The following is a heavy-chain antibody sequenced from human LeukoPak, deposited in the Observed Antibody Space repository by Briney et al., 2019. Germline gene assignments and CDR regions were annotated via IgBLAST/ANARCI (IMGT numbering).Heavy chain of an antibody. CDR2: INHSGST. J-gene: IGHJ4*02. V-gene: IGHV4-34*01. CDR1: GGSFSGYY. Sequence: KPSETLSLTCAVYGGSFSGYYWSWIRQPPGKGLEWIGEINHSGSTNYNPSLKSRVTISVDTSKNQFSLKLSSVTAADTAVYYCARLYDSSGYYYLDYWGQGTLVTVSS. D-gene: IGHD3-22*01. CDR3: ARLYDSSGYYYLDY.